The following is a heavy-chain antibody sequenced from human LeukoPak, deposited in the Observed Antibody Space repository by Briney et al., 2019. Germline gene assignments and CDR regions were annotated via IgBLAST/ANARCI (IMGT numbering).Heavy chain of an antibody. D-gene: IGHD4-23*01. Sequence: PGESLKISCKGSGYNFTNYWISWVRQMPGKGLEWMGTIDPSDSYNNYSPSFQGHVTISADKSISTAYLQWSSLKASDTAMYYCARHPRGGFDYWGQGTLVTVSS. V-gene: IGHV5-10-1*01. CDR3: ARHPRGGFDY. CDR2: IDPSDSYN. CDR1: GYNFTNYW. J-gene: IGHJ4*02.